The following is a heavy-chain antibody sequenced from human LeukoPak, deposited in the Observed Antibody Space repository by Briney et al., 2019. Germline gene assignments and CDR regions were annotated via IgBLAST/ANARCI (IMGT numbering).Heavy chain of an antibody. CDR1: GFTFGDYA. CDR3: TSVWFGEPYHY. J-gene: IGHJ4*02. CDR2: IRSKAYGGTT. D-gene: IGHD3-10*01. V-gene: IGHV3-49*03. Sequence: PGRSLRLSCTASGFTFGDYAMSGFRQAPGKGLEWVGFIRSKAYGGTTEYAASVKGRFTISRDDSKSIAYLQMNSLKTEDTAVYYCTSVWFGEPYHYWGQGTLVTVSS.